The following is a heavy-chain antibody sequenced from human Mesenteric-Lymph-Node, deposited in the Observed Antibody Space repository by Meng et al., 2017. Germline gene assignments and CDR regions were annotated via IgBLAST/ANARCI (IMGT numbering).Heavy chain of an antibody. D-gene: IGHD6-13*01. CDR2: INHSGST. CDR1: GGSFSGYY. Sequence: QVQLQQWGPGLLKPSETLSLTCAVHGGSFSGYYWSWIRQPPGKGLEWIGEINHSGSTNYNPSLKSRVTISVDTSKNQFSLKLSSVTAADTAVYYCARGGGNSWYIDYWGQGTLVTVSS. V-gene: IGHV4-34*01. J-gene: IGHJ4*02. CDR3: ARGGGNSWYIDY.